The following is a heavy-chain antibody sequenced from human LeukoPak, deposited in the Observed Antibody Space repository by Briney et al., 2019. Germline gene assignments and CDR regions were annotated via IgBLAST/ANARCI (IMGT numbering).Heavy chain of an antibody. CDR1: GGSFSGYY. Sequence: SETLSLTCAVYGGSFSGYYWSWIRQPPGKGLEWIGEINHSGSTNYNPSLKSRVTISVDTSKNQFSLKLSSVTAADTAVYYCAREGKRRPYYGPGTYGMDVWGKGTTVTVSS. D-gene: IGHD3-10*01. V-gene: IGHV4-34*01. CDR2: INHSGST. J-gene: IGHJ6*04. CDR3: AREGKRRPYYGPGTYGMDV.